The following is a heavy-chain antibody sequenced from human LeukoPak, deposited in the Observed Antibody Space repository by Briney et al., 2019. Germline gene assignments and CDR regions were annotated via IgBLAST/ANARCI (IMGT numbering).Heavy chain of an antibody. J-gene: IGHJ4*02. CDR1: GFMFSSYA. CDR2: ISGSGGRT. D-gene: IGHD3-10*01. V-gene: IGHV3-23*01. Sequence: GGSLRLSCAASGFMFSSYAMSWVRQAPGMGLEWVSGISGSGGRTYYADSEKGRFTISRDNSKNTLYLQMNSLRAEDTAVYYCAKIKLSWDFDYWGQGTLVTVSS. CDR3: AKIKLSWDFDY.